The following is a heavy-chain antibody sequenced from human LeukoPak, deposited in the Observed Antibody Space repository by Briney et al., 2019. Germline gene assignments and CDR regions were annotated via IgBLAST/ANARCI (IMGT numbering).Heavy chain of an antibody. CDR1: GGSFSGYY. D-gene: IGHD3-9*01. CDR2: INHSGST. CDR3: ARGYYDILTGYYNWFDP. Sequence: PSETLSLTCAVYGGSFSGYYWSWIRQPPGKGLEWIGEINHSGSTNYNPSLKSRVTISVDTSKNQFSLKLSSVTAADTAVYYCARGYYDILTGYYNWFDPWGQGTLVTVSS. J-gene: IGHJ5*02. V-gene: IGHV4-34*01.